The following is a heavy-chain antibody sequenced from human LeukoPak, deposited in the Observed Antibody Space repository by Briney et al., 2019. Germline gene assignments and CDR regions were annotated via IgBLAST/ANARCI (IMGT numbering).Heavy chain of an antibody. V-gene: IGHV3-21*01. J-gene: IGHJ4*01. Sequence: GGSLRLSCAASGFTFSSYSMNWVRQAPGKGLEWVSSISSSSSYIYYADSVKGRFTISRDNAKNSLYLQMNSLRAEDTAVYYCARTYCTNGVCYWYYFDYWGHGTLVTVSS. CDR3: ARTYCTNGVCYWYYFDY. CDR1: GFTFSSYS. CDR2: ISSSSSYI. D-gene: IGHD2-8*01.